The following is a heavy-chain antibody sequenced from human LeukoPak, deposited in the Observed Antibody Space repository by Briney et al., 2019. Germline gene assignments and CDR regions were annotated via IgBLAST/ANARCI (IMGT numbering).Heavy chain of an antibody. J-gene: IGHJ4*02. CDR2: VYSGGST. CDR1: GFIVTNNY. Sequence: GGSLRLSCTASGFIVTNNYINWVRQAPGEGLEWVSLVYSGGSTYYADSVKGRFTISRDNSKNMVYLQMNSLRAEDTAMYYCARAPPAVLIDTYGWGQGTLVTVSS. D-gene: IGHD2-8*01. V-gene: IGHV3-66*01. CDR3: ARAPPAVLIDTYG.